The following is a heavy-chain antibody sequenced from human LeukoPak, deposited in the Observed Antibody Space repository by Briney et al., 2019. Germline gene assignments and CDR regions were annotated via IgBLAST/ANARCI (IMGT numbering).Heavy chain of an antibody. D-gene: IGHD1-26*01. V-gene: IGHV3-53*01. CDR1: RFTLNTYA. Sequence: GGSLRLSCAASRFTLNTYAMSWVRQAPGKGLEWVSVVYSGGSTYYADSVKGRFTISRDNSKNTLYLQMNSLRAEDTAVYYCARKQWELGAFDIWGQGTMVTVSS. CDR2: VYSGGST. J-gene: IGHJ3*02. CDR3: ARKQWELGAFDI.